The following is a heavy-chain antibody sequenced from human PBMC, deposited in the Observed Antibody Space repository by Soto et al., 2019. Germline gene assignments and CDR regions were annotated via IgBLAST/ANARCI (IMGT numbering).Heavy chain of an antibody. CDR2: IYYSGST. V-gene: IGHV4-59*01. J-gene: IGHJ6*02. CDR3: ARDSGPANYDFWSGYYLGYYGMDV. Sequence: SETLSLTCTVSGGSISSYYWSWIRQPPGKVLEWIGYIYYSGSTNYNPSLKSRVTISVDTSKNQFSLKLSSVTAADTAVYYCARDSGPANYDFWSGYYLGYYGMDVWGQGTTVTVSS. CDR1: GGSISSYY. D-gene: IGHD3-3*01.